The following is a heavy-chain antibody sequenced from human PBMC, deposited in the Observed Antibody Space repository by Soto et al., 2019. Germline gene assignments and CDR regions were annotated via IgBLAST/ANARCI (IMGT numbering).Heavy chain of an antibody. J-gene: IGHJ4*02. CDR3: AKVRGYSGYDLGSGWSSFDY. CDR1: GFTFSSYA. CDR2: ISGSGGST. V-gene: IGHV3-23*01. D-gene: IGHD5-12*01. Sequence: PGGSLRLSCAASGFTFSSYAMSWVRQAPGKGLEWVSAISGSGGSTYYADSVKGRFTISRDNSKNTLYLQMNSLRAEDTAVYYCAKVRGYSGYDLGSGWSSFDYWGQGTLVTVSS.